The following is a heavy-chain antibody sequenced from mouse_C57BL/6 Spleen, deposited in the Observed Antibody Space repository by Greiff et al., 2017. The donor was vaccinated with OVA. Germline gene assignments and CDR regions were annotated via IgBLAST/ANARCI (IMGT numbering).Heavy chain of an antibody. CDR3: ARNGNYVFAY. D-gene: IGHD2-1*01. CDR1: GFTFSDYG. J-gene: IGHJ3*01. CDR2: ISRGSSTI. Sequence: EVQLVESGGGLVKPGGSLKLSCAASGFTFSDYGMHWVRQAPEKGLEWVAYISRGSSTIYYADTVKGRFTISRDNAKNTLFLQMTSLRSEDTAMYYCARNGNYVFAYWGQGTLVTVSA. V-gene: IGHV5-17*01.